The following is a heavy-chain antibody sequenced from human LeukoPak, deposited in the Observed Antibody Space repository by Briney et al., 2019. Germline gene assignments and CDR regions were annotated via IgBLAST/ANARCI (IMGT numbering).Heavy chain of an antibody. CDR1: GGSFSGYY. J-gene: IGHJ4*02. CDR3: ASYNGYYSRLDY. D-gene: IGHD4-11*01. CDR2: INHSGST. Sequence: PSETLSLTCAVYGGSFSGYYWSWIRQPPGKGLEWIGEINHSGSTNYNPSLKSRVTISVDTSKNQFSLKLSSVTAADTAVYYCASYNGYYSRLDYWCQGTLVTVSS. V-gene: IGHV4-34*01.